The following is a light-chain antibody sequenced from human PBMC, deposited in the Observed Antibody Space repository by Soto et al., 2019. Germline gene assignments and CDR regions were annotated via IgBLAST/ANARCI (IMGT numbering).Light chain of an antibody. J-gene: IGLJ2*01. CDR2: EVS. V-gene: IGLV2-8*01. CDR3: SSYAGSNTYVV. Sequence: QSALTQPPSASGSPGQSVTISCTGTSSDVGDYNYVSWYQQHPGKAPKLMIYEVSKRPSGVPDRFSGSKSGNTASLTVSGLQAEEEADYYCSSYAGSNTYVVFGGGTQLTVL. CDR1: SSDVGDYNY.